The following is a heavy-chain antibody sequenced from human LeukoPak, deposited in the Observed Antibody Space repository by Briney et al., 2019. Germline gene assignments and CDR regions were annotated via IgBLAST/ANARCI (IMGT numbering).Heavy chain of an antibody. CDR1: GYTFTGYY. V-gene: IGHV1-2*02. CDR3: ARATGGLLWFGELMGPDAFDI. D-gene: IGHD3-10*01. Sequence: GASVNVSCMASGYTFTGYYMHWVRQAPGQGLEWMGWINPNSGGSNYAQKLQGRVTMTRDTSISTAYMELRRLRSDATAVYYCARATGGLLWFGELMGPDAFDIWGQGTMVTVSS. CDR2: INPNSGGS. J-gene: IGHJ3*02.